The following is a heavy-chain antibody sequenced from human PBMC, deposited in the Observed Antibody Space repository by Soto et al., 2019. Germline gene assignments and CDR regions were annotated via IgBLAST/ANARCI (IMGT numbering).Heavy chain of an antibody. CDR2: IYPGDSDT. Sequence: PWESLKVSRKGSGYSCTNYCIGWVRKIHGKGLEWMGIIYPGDSDTRYSPSFQGQVTISADKSISTAYLQWSSLKASGTAMYYCATFSSGYYDSSGDAFDIWGQGTMVTVSS. CDR1: GYSCTNYC. D-gene: IGHD3-22*01. J-gene: IGHJ3*02. CDR3: ATFSSGYYDSSGDAFDI. V-gene: IGHV5-51*01.